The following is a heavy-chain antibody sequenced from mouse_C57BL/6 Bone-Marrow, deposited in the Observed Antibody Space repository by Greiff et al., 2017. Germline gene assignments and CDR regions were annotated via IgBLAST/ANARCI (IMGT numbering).Heavy chain of an antibody. J-gene: IGHJ3*01. CDR2: IYPRSGNT. CDR1: GYTFTSYG. Sequence: VMLVESGAELARPGASVKLSCKASGYTFTSYGISWVKQRTGQGLEWIGEIYPRSGNTYYNEKFKGKATLTADKSSSTAYMELRSLTSEDSAVYFCARFYYGYDGWFAYTGEGTLVTVSA. D-gene: IGHD2-2*01. V-gene: IGHV1-81*01. CDR3: ARFYYGYDGWFAY.